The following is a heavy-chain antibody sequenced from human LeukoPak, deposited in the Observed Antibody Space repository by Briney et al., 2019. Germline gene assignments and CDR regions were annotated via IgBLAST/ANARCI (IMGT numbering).Heavy chain of an antibody. CDR3: ARDRYYGSGRSEPFDF. CDR2: ISNSHSTI. CDR1: GFTFSDYY. Sequence: GGSLRPSCVGSGFTFSDYYMSWIRQAPGRGLEWISFISNSHSTISYADSVKGRFTISRDNAKNSLYLQMDSLRAEDTAVYYCARDRYYGSGRSEPFDFWGQGTLVTVSS. J-gene: IGHJ4*02. V-gene: IGHV3-11*01. D-gene: IGHD3-10*01.